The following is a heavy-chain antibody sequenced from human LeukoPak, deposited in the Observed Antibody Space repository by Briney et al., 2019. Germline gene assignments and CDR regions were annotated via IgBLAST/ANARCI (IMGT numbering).Heavy chain of an antibody. D-gene: IGHD2-8*02. CDR1: GYSISSGYY. CDR2: IHHSVGT. J-gene: IGHJ4*02. CDR3: ARGYWEYYFDY. Sequence: SETLSLTCTVSGYSISSGYYWGWIRQPPGKLLEWIGSIHHSVGTYYNPSLKSRVTISVDTSKNQFSLKLSPVTAADTAVYYCARGYWEYYFDYWGQGTLVSVPS. V-gene: IGHV4-38-2*02.